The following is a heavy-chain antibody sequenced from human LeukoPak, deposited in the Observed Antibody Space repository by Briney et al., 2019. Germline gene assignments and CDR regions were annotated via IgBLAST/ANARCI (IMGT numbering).Heavy chain of an antibody. Sequence: KVGESLKISCQGSGYSFANYWIGWVRQMPGKGLEWMGLIYSDDADNRYSPSFQGQVTISADTSISTAYLQWRSLKASDTAMYYCVRLEKPRDCHNFLGYWGQGALVTVSS. J-gene: IGHJ4*02. V-gene: IGHV5-51*01. CDR2: IYSDDADN. CDR3: VRLEKPRDCHNFLGY. CDR1: GYSFANYW. D-gene: IGHD2-21*02.